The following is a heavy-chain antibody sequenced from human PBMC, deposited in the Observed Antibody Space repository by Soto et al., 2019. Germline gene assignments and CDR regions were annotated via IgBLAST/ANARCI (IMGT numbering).Heavy chain of an antibody. CDR2: IIPIFGTA. D-gene: IGHD1-7*01. CDR1: GGTFSSYA. CDR3: ARGKARYNWNYVPSVFDY. J-gene: IGHJ4*02. Sequence: SVKVSCKASGGTFSSYAISWVRQAPGQGLEWMGGIIPIFGTANYAQKFQGRVTITADESTSTAYMELSSLRSEDTAVYYCARGKARYNWNYVPSVFDYWGQGTLVTVSS. V-gene: IGHV1-69*13.